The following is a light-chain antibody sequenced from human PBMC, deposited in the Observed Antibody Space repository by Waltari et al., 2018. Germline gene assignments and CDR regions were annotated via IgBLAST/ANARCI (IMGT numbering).Light chain of an antibody. V-gene: IGLV2-14*01. J-gene: IGLJ2*01. CDR3: RSYTSRSTLVV. CDR2: EVS. Sequence: QSPLPKPPRVLWAPGRSTTSSCTATSSDVGGNNIVPWYQPHLGTAPNLMIYEVSTRPSRVSQRFSASKSRNTASLTISGLQAEDEADYSCRSYTSRSTLVVFGGGTTLPVL. CDR1: SSDVGGNNI.